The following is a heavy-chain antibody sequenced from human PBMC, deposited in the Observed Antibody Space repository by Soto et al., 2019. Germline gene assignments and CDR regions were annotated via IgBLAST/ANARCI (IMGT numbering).Heavy chain of an antibody. J-gene: IGHJ4*02. V-gene: IGHV3-23*01. Sequence: PGGSLRLSCAASGFTFSSYAMSWVRQAPGKGLEWVSAISGSGGSTYYADSVKGRFTISRDNSKNTLYLQMNSLRAEDTAVYYCAKPVGYYDSSGYYKYWGQGTLVTVSS. D-gene: IGHD3-22*01. CDR1: GFTFSSYA. CDR3: AKPVGYYDSSGYYKY. CDR2: ISGSGGST.